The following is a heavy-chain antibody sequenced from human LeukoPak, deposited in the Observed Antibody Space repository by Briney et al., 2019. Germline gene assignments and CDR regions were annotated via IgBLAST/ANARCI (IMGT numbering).Heavy chain of an antibody. D-gene: IGHD3-22*01. CDR1: GYSISSGYY. V-gene: IGHV4-38-2*02. Sequence: PSETLSLTCTVSGYSISSGYYWGWIRQPPGKGLEWIGSIYHSGSTYYNPSLKSRVTISVDTSKNQFSLKLSSVTAADTAVYYCASAYYYDSSGYYYVGSFDYWGQGTLVTVSS. CDR3: ASAYYYDSSGYYYVGSFDY. J-gene: IGHJ4*02. CDR2: IYHSGST.